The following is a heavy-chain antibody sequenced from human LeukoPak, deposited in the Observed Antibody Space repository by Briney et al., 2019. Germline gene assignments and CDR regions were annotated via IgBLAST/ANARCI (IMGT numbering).Heavy chain of an antibody. J-gene: IGHJ6*03. Sequence: PGGSLRLSCAASGFTFTKYWMTWVRQASGKGLEWVSAISGSGGSTYYADSVKGRFTISRDNSKNTLYLQMNSLRAEDTAVYYCAKGDTIHYYYYMDVWGKGTTVTVSS. V-gene: IGHV3-23*01. D-gene: IGHD2-2*02. CDR1: GFTFTKYW. CDR2: ISGSGGST. CDR3: AKGDTIHYYYYMDV.